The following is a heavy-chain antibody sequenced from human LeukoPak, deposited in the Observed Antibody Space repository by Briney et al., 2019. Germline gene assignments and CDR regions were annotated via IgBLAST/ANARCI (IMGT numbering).Heavy chain of an antibody. CDR2: INQGGREK. V-gene: IGHV3-7*05. J-gene: IGHJ4*02. Sequence: PGGSLRLSCAASGFTFSDFWMTWVRQAPGKGLEWVANINQGGREKYYVDSVEGRFTISRDNAKNSLYLQMNSLRAEDTAVYYCARNPPRYFNWGQGTLVTVSS. D-gene: IGHD1-26*01. CDR1: GFTFSDFW. CDR3: ARNPPRYFN.